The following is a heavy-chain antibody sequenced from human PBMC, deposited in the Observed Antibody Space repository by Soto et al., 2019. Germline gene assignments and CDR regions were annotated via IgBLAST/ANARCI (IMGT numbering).Heavy chain of an antibody. V-gene: IGHV1-69*01. CDR3: ARKRGIGAAGAIAFAY. Sequence: QVQLVQSGAEVKKPGSSVKVSCKASGDTCSNYGITWVRQAPGQGFAWRGEIFPVFATVNYAQRFQGRAMITADESTSTSFIDLSSLTPDDTAMYHGARKRGIGAAGAIAFAYWGQGTLLTVSS. CDR2: IFPVFATV. J-gene: IGHJ4*02. D-gene: IGHD6-13*01. CDR1: GDTCSNYG.